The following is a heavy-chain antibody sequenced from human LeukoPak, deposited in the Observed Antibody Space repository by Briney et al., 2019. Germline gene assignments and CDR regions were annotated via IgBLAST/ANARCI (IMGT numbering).Heavy chain of an antibody. J-gene: IGHJ6*02. CDR3: ARDELLWFGELSPYYYGMDV. Sequence: VASVNVSCKASGYTFTSYYMHWVRQAPGQGLEWMGIINPSGGSTSYAQKFQGRATMTRDTSTSTVYMELSSLRSEDTAVYYCARDELLWFGELSPYYYGMDVWGQGTTVTVSS. D-gene: IGHD3-10*01. V-gene: IGHV1-46*01. CDR1: GYTFTSYY. CDR2: INPSGGST.